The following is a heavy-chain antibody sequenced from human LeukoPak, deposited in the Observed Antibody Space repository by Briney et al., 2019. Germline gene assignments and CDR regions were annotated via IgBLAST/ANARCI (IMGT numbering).Heavy chain of an antibody. D-gene: IGHD7-27*01. CDR1: GYIFTDYS. Sequence: ASVKVSCKASGYIFTDYSMDWVRQAPGQGLEWMGRINPKSGVTNYAQKFQGSLTMTTDTSTSTAYAELSSLRFDDTAVYYCAGTKWGSVQYFDYWGQGTLITVSS. CDR2: INPKSGVT. CDR3: AGTKWGSVQYFDY. V-gene: IGHV1-2*06. J-gene: IGHJ4*02.